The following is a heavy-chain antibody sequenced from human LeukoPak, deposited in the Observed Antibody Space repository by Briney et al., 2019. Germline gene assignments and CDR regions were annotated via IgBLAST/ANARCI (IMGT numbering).Heavy chain of an antibody. V-gene: IGHV1-2*02. CDR1: GYTFTGYY. J-gene: IGHJ3*02. Sequence: ASVKVSCKASGYTFTGYYMHWVRQAPGQGLEWMGWINPNSGGTNYAQKFQGRVTMTRDTSINTAYMELSRLRSDDTAVYYCARVDGSYRLDAFDIWGQGTMVTVSS. D-gene: IGHD1-26*01. CDR3: ARVDGSYRLDAFDI. CDR2: INPNSGGT.